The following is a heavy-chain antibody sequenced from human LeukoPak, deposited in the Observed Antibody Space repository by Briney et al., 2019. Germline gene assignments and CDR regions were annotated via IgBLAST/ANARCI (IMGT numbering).Heavy chain of an antibody. CDR2: INHSGST. Sequence: SETLSLTCTVSGGSISSDYWSWIRQPPGKGLEWIGEINHSGSTNYNPSLKSRVTISVDTSKNQFSLKLSSVTAADTAVYYCARERIQLRSRSVYFDYWGQGTLVTVSS. J-gene: IGHJ4*02. CDR1: GGSISSDY. V-gene: IGHV4-34*01. D-gene: IGHD5-18*01. CDR3: ARERIQLRSRSVYFDY.